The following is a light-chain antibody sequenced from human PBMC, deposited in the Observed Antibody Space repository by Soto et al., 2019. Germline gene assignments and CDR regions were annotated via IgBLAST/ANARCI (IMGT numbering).Light chain of an antibody. Sequence: QSVLSQPPSVSGAPGQRVTISCTGSSSNIGAGYDAHWFQQVPGTAPKLLIYGSTNRPSGVPDRFSGSKSGNTASLTVSGLRAEDEADYYCSSYAGSNNFVFGSGTKVTVL. J-gene: IGLJ1*01. CDR2: GST. CDR3: SSYAGSNNFV. V-gene: IGLV1-40*01. CDR1: SSNIGAGYD.